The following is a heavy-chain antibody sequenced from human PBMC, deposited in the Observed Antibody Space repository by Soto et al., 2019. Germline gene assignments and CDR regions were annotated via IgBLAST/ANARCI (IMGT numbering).Heavy chain of an antibody. D-gene: IGHD2-21*02. J-gene: IGHJ4*02. CDR3: ARAWVVVTAPDY. Sequence: QVQLVQSGAEEKKPGASGKVSCKASGYTFTTYAMLWVGQPPGQGLEWMGWINAGIGNTKYSQKFQGRVTITRDTSASTAYMELSSLRSEDTAVYYCARAWVVVTAPDYWGQGTLVTVSS. V-gene: IGHV1-3*05. CDR2: INAGIGNT. CDR1: GYTFTTYA.